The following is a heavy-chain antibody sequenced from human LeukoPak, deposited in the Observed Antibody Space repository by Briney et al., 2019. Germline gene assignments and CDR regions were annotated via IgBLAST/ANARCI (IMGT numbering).Heavy chain of an antibody. CDR2: ITLNSRNI. J-gene: IGHJ3*02. CDR3: ARDYEYASDI. D-gene: IGHD3-3*01. V-gene: IGHV3-48*01. CDR1: GFIFSSHG. Sequence: GGSLRLSCVASGFIFSSHGMKWVRQAPGKGLEWVAHITLNSRNIDYADSVKGRFTISRDNAKNSQYLQMNNLRVEDTAVYCCARDYEYASDIWGQGAMVTVSS.